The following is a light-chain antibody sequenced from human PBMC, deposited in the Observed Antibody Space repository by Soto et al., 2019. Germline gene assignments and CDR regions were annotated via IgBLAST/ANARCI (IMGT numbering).Light chain of an antibody. J-gene: IGKJ5*01. CDR1: QSISRW. V-gene: IGKV1-12*01. CDR3: QQLDSFPLT. Sequence: IQMTPAPSTLSASVGDRVTITCRASQSISRWLAWYQKKPGRAPKLLIYAASSLQSGVPVRFSGSGSGTDFTLSISSLEPEDVATYFCQQLDSFPLTFGQGTRLEIK. CDR2: AAS.